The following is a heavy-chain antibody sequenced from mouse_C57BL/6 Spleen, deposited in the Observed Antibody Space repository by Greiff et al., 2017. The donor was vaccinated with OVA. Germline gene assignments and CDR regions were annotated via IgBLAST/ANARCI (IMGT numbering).Heavy chain of an antibody. D-gene: IGHD1-1*01. V-gene: IGHV14-1*01. Sequence: VQLQQSGAELVRPGASVKLSCTASGFNIKDYYMHWVKQRPEQGLEWIGRIDPEDGDTEYAPKFQGKATMTADTSSNTAYLQLSSLTSEDTAVYYCTRSRYGSSYWYFDVWGTGTTVTVSS. CDR1: GFNIKDYY. CDR3: TRSRYGSSYWYFDV. CDR2: IDPEDGDT. J-gene: IGHJ1*03.